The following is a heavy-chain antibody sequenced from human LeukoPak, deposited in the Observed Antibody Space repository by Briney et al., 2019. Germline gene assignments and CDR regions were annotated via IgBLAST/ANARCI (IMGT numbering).Heavy chain of an antibody. J-gene: IGHJ4*02. D-gene: IGHD3-10*01. Sequence: SVKVSCKASGGTFSSYAISWVRQAPGQGLEWMGRIIPIFGTADYAQKFQGRVTITTDESTSTAYMELSSLRSEDTAVYYCARTVVRDARYFDYWGQGTLVTVSS. CDR1: GGTFSSYA. V-gene: IGHV1-69*05. CDR2: IIPIFGTA. CDR3: ARTVVRDARYFDY.